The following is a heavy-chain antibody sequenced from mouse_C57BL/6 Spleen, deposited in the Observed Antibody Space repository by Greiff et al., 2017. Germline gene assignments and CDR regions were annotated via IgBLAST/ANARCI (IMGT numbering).Heavy chain of an antibody. CDR2: INPNNGGT. CDR3: AWSQAYYYAMDY. Sequence: EVQLQQSGPELVKPGASVKISCKASGYTFTDYYMNWVKQSHGKSLEWIGDINPNNGGTSYNQKFKGKATLTVDKSSSTAYMELRSLTSEDSAVXYCAWSQAYYYAMDYWGQGTSVTVSS. V-gene: IGHV1-26*01. D-gene: IGHD3-2*02. CDR1: GYTFTDYY. J-gene: IGHJ4*01.